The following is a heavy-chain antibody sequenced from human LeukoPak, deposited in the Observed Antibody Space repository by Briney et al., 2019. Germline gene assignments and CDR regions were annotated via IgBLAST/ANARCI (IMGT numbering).Heavy chain of an antibody. CDR3: ATDSGARWALDI. CDR2: INPNSGGT. Sequence: EASVKVSCKASGYTFTDYYMHWVRQAPGQGLEWMGWINPNSGGTNYAQKFQGRVTMTRDTSISTAYMELSRLRSDDTAVYYCATDSGARWALDIWGQETMVTVSS. J-gene: IGHJ3*02. D-gene: IGHD1-26*01. V-gene: IGHV1-2*02. CDR1: GYTFTDYY.